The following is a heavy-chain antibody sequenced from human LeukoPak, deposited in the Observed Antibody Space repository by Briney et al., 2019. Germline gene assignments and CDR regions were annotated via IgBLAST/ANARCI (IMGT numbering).Heavy chain of an antibody. CDR2: IYPGNSDT. CDR3: ARHLSVDRSSSRWFDP. V-gene: IGHV5-51*01. D-gene: IGHD6-6*01. Sequence: GESLKISCKGSGYSFTNYWIGWVRRIPGIGPEWMGIIYPGNSDTRYSPSFQGQVTFSADKSISTAYLQWGSLKASDTAMYYCARHLSVDRSSSRWFDPWGQGTLVTVPS. J-gene: IGHJ5*02. CDR1: GYSFTNYW.